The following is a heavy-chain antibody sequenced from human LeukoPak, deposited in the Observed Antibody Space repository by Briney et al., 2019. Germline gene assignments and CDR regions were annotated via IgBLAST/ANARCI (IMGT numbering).Heavy chain of an antibody. CDR3: AYPLMPH. J-gene: IGHJ4*02. V-gene: IGHV3-30*03. CDR1: GFTFSSYG. D-gene: IGHD2-2*01. Sequence: PGRSLRLSCAASGFTFSSYGMHWVRQAPGKGLEWVAVISYDGSNKYYADSVKGRFTISRDNSKNTLYLQMNSLRAEDTAVYYCAYPLMPHWGQGTLVTVSS. CDR2: ISYDGSNK.